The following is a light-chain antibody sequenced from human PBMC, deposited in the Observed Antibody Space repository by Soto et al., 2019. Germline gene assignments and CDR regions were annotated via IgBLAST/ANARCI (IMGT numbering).Light chain of an antibody. J-gene: IGKJ2*02. Sequence: EIVLTQSPGTLSLSPGERATLSCRTSQSVSSSYLAWYQQKPGQAPSLLIYGASSRATGIPDRFSGSGSGGDFTLAITRLEPGDFAVYYCLEYGNSHCTFGQGTRLEIK. CDR3: LEYGNSHCT. CDR1: QSVSSSY. CDR2: GAS. V-gene: IGKV3-20*01.